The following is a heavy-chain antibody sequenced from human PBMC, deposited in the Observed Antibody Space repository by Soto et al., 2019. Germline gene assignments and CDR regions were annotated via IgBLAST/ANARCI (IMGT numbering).Heavy chain of an antibody. CDR1: GGTFSSYA. J-gene: IGHJ4*02. CDR2: IIPIFGTA. D-gene: IGHD2-15*01. V-gene: IGHV1-69*12. Sequence: QVQLVQSGAEVMKPGSSVKVSCKASGGTFSSYAISWARQAPGQGLEWMGGIIPIFGTANYAQKFQGRVTITADESTSTAYMELCSLRSEDTAVYYCARESRYCSGGSCYFLPGIDYWGQGTLVTVSS. CDR3: ARESRYCSGGSCYFLPGIDY.